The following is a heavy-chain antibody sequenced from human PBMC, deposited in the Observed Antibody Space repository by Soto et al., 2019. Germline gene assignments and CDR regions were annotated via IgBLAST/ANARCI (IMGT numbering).Heavy chain of an antibody. D-gene: IGHD5-18*01. Sequence: QVQLVQSGAEVRKPGASVKVSCKASGYSFTSYGITWVRQAPGQGLEWMGRVNIYEGSTNYAQKFQGRVTMTTDTSTSTVYLEVRSLRSDDTAMYYCARERGGYAYGDYWGQGTLVTVSS. CDR3: ARERGGYAYGDY. CDR2: VNIYEGST. J-gene: IGHJ4*02. V-gene: IGHV1-18*01. CDR1: GYSFTSYG.